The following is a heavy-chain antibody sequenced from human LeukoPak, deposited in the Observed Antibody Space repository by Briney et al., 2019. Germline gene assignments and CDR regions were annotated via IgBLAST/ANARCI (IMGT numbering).Heavy chain of an antibody. D-gene: IGHD4-23*01. CDR2: ISGSGGGT. Sequence: TGGSLRLSCAASGFTFSSYAMSWVRQAPGKGLEWVSTISGSGGGTYYADSVKGRFAISRDNSKNTLYLQMNSLRAEDTAVYYCAKSTLTYGGNPDYWGQGTLVTVSS. CDR3: AKSTLTYGGNPDY. V-gene: IGHV3-23*01. J-gene: IGHJ4*02. CDR1: GFTFSSYA.